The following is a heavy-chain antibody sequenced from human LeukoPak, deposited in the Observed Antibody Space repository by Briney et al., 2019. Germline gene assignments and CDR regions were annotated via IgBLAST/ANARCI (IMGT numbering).Heavy chain of an antibody. Sequence: GGSLRLSCAASGFTFSNYWMFWIRQAPGKGLEWVADINEDGSERYCGDSVKGRFTISRDNPKSSLFLHMNSLTVEDTALYYCVVGPFDYWGRGAMVTVSA. CDR3: VVGPFDY. V-gene: IGHV3-7*01. J-gene: IGHJ4*02. CDR1: GFTFSNYW. D-gene: IGHD1-26*01. CDR2: INEDGSER.